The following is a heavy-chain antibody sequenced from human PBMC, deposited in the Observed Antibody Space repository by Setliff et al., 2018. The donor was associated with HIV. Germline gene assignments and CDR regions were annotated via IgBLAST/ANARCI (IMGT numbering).Heavy chain of an antibody. J-gene: IGHJ3*02. CDR3: TREDVGTAIYGAFDI. CDR1: GFTFSSYW. D-gene: IGHD2-21*02. CDR2: ISWNSGSI. Sequence: GGSLRLSCAASGFTFSSYWMHWVRQAPGKGLEWVSGISWNSGSIGYADSVKGRFTISRDNAKNSLYLQMNSLSAEDTALYYCTREDVGTAIYGAFDIWGLGTMVTVSS. V-gene: IGHV3-9*01.